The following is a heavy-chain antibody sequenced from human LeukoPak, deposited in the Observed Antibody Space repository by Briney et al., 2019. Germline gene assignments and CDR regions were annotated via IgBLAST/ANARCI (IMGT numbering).Heavy chain of an antibody. D-gene: IGHD6-19*01. J-gene: IGHJ3*02. CDR1: GFTFSSYS. Sequence: GGSLRLSCAASGFTFSSYSMNWVRQAPGKGLEWVSSISSSSSYIYYAGSVKGRFTISRDNAKNSLYLQMNSLRAEDTAVYYCARERRAEDAFDIWGQGTMVTVSS. CDR3: ARERRAEDAFDI. V-gene: IGHV3-21*01. CDR2: ISSSSSYI.